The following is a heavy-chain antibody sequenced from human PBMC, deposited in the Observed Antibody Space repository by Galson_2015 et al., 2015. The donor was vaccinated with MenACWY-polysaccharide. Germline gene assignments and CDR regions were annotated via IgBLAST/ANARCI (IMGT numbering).Heavy chain of an antibody. CDR3: TRIIARKHTFVDS. Sequence: SVKVSCKASGYKFTSYDINWVRQATGQGLEWMGWMNPNSGNTGYAQKFPGRVTMTSSSAMTTAYMELSSLRSEDTAVYYCTRIIARKHTFVDSWGQGTLVSVS. D-gene: IGHD2-21*01. CDR1: GYKFTSYD. CDR2: MNPNSGNT. J-gene: IGHJ4*02. V-gene: IGHV1-8*01.